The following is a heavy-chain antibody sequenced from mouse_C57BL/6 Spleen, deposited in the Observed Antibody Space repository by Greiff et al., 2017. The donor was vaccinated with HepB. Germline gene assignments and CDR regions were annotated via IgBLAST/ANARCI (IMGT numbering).Heavy chain of an antibody. CDR2: INYDGSST. V-gene: IGHV5-16*01. Sequence: EVMPVESEGGLVQPGSSMKLSCTASGFTFSDYYMAWVRQVPEKGLEWVANINYDGSSTYYLDSLKSRFIISRDNAKNILYLQMSSLKSEDAATYYCAREGYGSAAYWGQGTLVTVSA. D-gene: IGHD1-1*01. J-gene: IGHJ3*01. CDR3: AREGYGSAAY. CDR1: GFTFSDYY.